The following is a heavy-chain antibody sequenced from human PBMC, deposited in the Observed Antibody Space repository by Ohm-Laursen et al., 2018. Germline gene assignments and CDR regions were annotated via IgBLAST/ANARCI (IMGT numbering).Heavy chain of an antibody. CDR3: AKRYDRSSYYQDFDY. CDR2: ISGSGDNT. D-gene: IGHD3-22*01. V-gene: IGHV3-23*01. CDR1: GFAFNTKA. J-gene: IGHJ4*02. Sequence: SLRLSCAASGFAFNTKAMNWVRQAPGKGLEWVSVISGSGDNTYYADSVKGRFTISRDDSKNTLHLQMNSLRAEDTAIYYCAKRYDRSSYYQDFDYWGQGTLVTVSS.